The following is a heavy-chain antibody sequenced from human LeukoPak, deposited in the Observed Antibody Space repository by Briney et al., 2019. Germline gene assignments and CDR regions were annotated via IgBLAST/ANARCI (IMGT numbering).Heavy chain of an antibody. CDR1: GFTFSNYW. Sequence: QSGGSLSLSCAASGFTFSNYWMSWVRQAPGKGLEWVANIKEDGSEKYYVDSVKGRFTISRDNARNSLYLQMNSLRVEDTAVYYCASGRQLGYWGQGTLVTVSS. CDR2: IKEDGSEK. D-gene: IGHD6-13*01. CDR3: ASGRQLGY. V-gene: IGHV3-7*01. J-gene: IGHJ4*02.